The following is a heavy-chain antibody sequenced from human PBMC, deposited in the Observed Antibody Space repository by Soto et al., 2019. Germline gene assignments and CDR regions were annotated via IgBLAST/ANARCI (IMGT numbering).Heavy chain of an antibody. V-gene: IGHV1-69*02. D-gene: IGHD4-17*01. CDR3: AGVDYGDYGGGDDY. CDR2: IIPILGIA. Sequence: QVQLVQSGAEVKKPGSSVKVSCKASGGTFSSYTISWVRQAPGQGLEWMGRIIPILGIANYAQKFQGRVTITADKSTGTAYMELSSLRSEDTAVYYCAGVDYGDYGGGDDYWGQGTLVTVSS. J-gene: IGHJ4*02. CDR1: GGTFSSYT.